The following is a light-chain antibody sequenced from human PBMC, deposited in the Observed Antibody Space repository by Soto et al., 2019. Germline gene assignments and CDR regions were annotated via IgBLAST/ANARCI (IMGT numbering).Light chain of an antibody. J-gene: IGLJ1*01. CDR2: EVS. CDR3: SSYTSSSTLYV. V-gene: IGLV2-14*01. CDR1: SSDVGAYDY. Sequence: SALTQPPSASGSPGQSVTISCTGTSSDVGAYDYVSWYQQHPGKAPKLMIFEVSNRPSGVSNRFSGSKSGNTASLTISGLQAEDEADYYCSSYTSSSTLYVFGTGTKVTVL.